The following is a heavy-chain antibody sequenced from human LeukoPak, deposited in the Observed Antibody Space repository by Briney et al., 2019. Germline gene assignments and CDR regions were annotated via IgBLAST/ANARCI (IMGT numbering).Heavy chain of an antibody. D-gene: IGHD5-24*01. V-gene: IGHV3-43*02. Sequence: PGGSLRLSCAASGFAFDDYAMHWVRQAPGKGLEWVSLISGDGGSTYYADSVKGRFTISRDNSKNSLYLQMNSLRTEDTALYYCAKDPGPDGYNLFDYWGQGTLVTVSS. CDR1: GFAFDDYA. J-gene: IGHJ4*02. CDR3: AKDPGPDGYNLFDY. CDR2: ISGDGGST.